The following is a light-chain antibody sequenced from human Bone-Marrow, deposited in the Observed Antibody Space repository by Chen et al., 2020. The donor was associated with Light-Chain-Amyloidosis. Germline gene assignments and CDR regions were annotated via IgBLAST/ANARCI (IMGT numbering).Light chain of an antibody. J-gene: IGLJ3*02. CDR3: QSYDSSLSGWV. Sequence: QSVLTQPPSVSGAPGQRVTISCTGSSSNIGAGYDVHWYPQLPGTAPKLLIYGNSNRPSGVPDRFSGSKSGTSASLAITGLQAEDEAEYYGQSYDSSLSGWVFGGGTKLTVL. CDR2: GNS. V-gene: IGLV1-40*01. CDR1: SSNIGAGYD.